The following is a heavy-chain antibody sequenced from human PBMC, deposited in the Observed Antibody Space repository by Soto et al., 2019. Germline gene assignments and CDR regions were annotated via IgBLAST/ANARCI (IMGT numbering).Heavy chain of an antibody. V-gene: IGHV4-39*02. J-gene: IGHJ5*02. CDR3: ARPQGTTSMYHWFDP. CDR1: GDSISSTYSY. D-gene: IGHD4-17*01. Sequence: KSSETLSLTCTVSGDSISSTYSYWGWIRQPPGKGLEWIGSIYYNGKTYYNPSLGRRVTISVDTSKNHFSLMLTSVTAADTAVYFCARPQGTTSMYHWFDPWGQGTPVTVSS. CDR2: IYYNGKT.